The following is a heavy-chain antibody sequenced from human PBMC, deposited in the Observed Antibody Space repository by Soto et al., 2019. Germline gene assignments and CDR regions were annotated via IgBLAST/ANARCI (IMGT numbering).Heavy chain of an antibody. Sequence: QVQLQESGPGLVKPSQTLSLTCTVSGGSISSGGYYWSWIRQHPGKGLEWIGYIYYSGSTYYNPSLKSRVTMPVDTSKSKVALSQSSVTAADTAVYYCANGIAAAGDSWFDLWGQGPLLTVSS. D-gene: IGHD6-13*01. CDR1: GGSISSGGYY. V-gene: IGHV4-31*03. J-gene: IGHJ5*02. CDR3: ANGIAAAGDSWFDL. CDR2: IYYSGST.